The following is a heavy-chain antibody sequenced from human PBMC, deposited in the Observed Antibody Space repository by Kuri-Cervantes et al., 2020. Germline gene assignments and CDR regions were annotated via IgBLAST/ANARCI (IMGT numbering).Heavy chain of an antibody. J-gene: IGHJ6*03. CDR1: GFTFSSYA. CDR3: ARGGYSGYEWDYYYMDV. V-gene: IGHV3-23*01. Sequence: GESLKISCAASGFTFSSYAMSWVRQAPGKGLEWVSAISGSGGSTYYADSVKGRFTISRDNSKNTLYLQMNSLRAEDTAVYYCARGGYSGYEWDYYYMDVWGKGTTVTVSS. CDR2: ISGSGGST. D-gene: IGHD5-12*01.